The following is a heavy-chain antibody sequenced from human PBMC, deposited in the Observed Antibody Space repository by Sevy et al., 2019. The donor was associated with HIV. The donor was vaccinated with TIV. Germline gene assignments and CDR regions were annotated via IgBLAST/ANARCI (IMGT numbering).Heavy chain of an antibody. CDR3: ARDPARTGQLDY. D-gene: IGHD2-2*01. CDR2: ISSSSYI. CDR1: GFTFSSYS. V-gene: IGHV3-21*01. Sequence: GGSLRLSCAASGFTFSSYSMNWVRQAPGKGLEWVSSISSSSYIYYADSVKGRFTISRDNAKNSLYLQMNSLRAEDTAVYYCARDPARTGQLDYWGQGTLVTVSS. J-gene: IGHJ4*02.